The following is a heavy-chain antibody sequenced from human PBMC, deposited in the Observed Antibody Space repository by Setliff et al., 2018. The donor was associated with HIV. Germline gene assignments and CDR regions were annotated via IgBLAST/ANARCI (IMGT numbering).Heavy chain of an antibody. Sequence: PGGSLRLSCAASGFTFSNAWMSWVRQAPGKGLEWVGRIKSKTDGGTTDYVTPVKGRFTISRDDSKNTLYLQMNSLKTEDTAVYYCTTDLVDPPAFGLDYWGLGTLVTVSS. CDR1: GFTFSNAW. D-gene: IGHD3-3*02. CDR3: TTDLVDPPAFGLDY. J-gene: IGHJ4*02. V-gene: IGHV3-15*01. CDR2: IKSKTDGGTT.